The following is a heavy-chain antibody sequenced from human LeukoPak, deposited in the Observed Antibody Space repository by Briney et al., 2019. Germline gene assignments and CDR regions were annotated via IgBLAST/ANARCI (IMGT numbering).Heavy chain of an antibody. J-gene: IGHJ3*02. V-gene: IGHV4-39*07. CDR1: GGSISSSSYY. CDR2: IYTSGST. CDR3: ARDQTYYDSSGYSLYAFDI. D-gene: IGHD3-22*01. Sequence: PSETLSLTCSVSGGSISSSSYYWGWIRQPPGKGLEWIGRIYTSGSTNYNPSLKSRVTMSVDTSKNQFSLKLSSVTAADTAVYYCARDQTYYDSSGYSLYAFDIWGQGTMVTVSS.